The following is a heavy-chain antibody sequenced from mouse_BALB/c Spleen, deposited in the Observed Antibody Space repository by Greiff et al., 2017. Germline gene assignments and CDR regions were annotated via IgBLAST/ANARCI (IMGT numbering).Heavy chain of an antibody. Sequence: QVHVKQSGAELAKPGASVKMSCKASGYSFTSYWMNWVKQRPGQGLEWIGMIHPSDSETRLNQKFKDKATLTLDKSSSTAYMQLSSPTSEDSAVYYCARGVYDGYYAYYFDYWGQGTTLTVSS. CDR3: ARGVYDGYYAYYFDY. D-gene: IGHD2-3*01. J-gene: IGHJ2*01. V-gene: IGHV1-74*01. CDR2: IHPSDSET. CDR1: GYSFTSYW.